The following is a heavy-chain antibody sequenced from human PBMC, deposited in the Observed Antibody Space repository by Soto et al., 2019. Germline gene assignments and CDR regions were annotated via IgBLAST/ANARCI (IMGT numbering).Heavy chain of an antibody. D-gene: IGHD5-12*01. CDR1: GFPFSHAW. Sequence: EVQLVESGGGLVKPGGSLRLSCATSGFPFSHAWMNWVRQVPGRGLEWVGLIKSKAEGGATDYAAPAKGRFTISRDDSKSTVFLQMDSLKTEDTAVDYCATETTYSGDDPQPTWGQGALVTVAS. J-gene: IGHJ4*02. CDR2: IKSKAEGGAT. CDR3: ATETTYSGDDPQPT. V-gene: IGHV3-15*07.